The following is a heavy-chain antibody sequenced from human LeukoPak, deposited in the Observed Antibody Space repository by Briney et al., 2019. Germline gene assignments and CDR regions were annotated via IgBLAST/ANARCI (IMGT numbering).Heavy chain of an antibody. J-gene: IGHJ3*01. Sequence: GGSLRLSCAASGFTFHHYSMHWVRQPPGKGLEWVSLISWDGGITYYADSVRGRFTISRDNSKNSLSLEMNSLRTEDTALYYCAKDPNGDYVGTFDFWGQGTMVTVSS. CDR1: GFTFHHYS. CDR3: AKDPNGDYVGTFDF. CDR2: ISWDGGIT. D-gene: IGHD4-23*01. V-gene: IGHV3-43*01.